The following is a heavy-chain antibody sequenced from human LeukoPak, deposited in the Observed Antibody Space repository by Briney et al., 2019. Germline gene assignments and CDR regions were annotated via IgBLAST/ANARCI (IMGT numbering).Heavy chain of an antibody. D-gene: IGHD3-9*01. CDR3: ARRNILTAYYYFDY. CDR1: AYSISSGYY. Sequence: SKTLSLTCTVSAYSISSGYYWGWIRQSPGKGLEWIGSIYSRGSTYYNPSLKSRVIVSSDMSKNQFSLMLNSVTAADTAVYYCARRNILTAYYYFDYWGQGTLVTVSS. V-gene: IGHV4-38-2*02. CDR2: IYSRGST. J-gene: IGHJ4*02.